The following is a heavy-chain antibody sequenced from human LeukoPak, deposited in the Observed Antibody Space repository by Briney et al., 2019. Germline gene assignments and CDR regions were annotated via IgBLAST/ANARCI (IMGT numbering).Heavy chain of an antibody. Sequence: GGSLRLSCAASGFTFSSYGMHWVRQAPGKGLESVAFIRYDGSNKYYADSVKGRFTISRDNSKNTLYLRMNSLRAEDTAVYYCAKDSGSYYFDYWGQGTLVTVSS. CDR3: AKDSGSYYFDY. CDR2: IRYDGSNK. J-gene: IGHJ4*02. V-gene: IGHV3-30*02. CDR1: GFTFSSYG. D-gene: IGHD1-26*01.